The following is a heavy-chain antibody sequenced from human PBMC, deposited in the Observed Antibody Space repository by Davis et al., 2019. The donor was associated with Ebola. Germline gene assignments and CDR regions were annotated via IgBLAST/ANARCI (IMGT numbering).Heavy chain of an antibody. V-gene: IGHV3-30-3*01. CDR2: ISYDGSNK. CDR3: AKVIRITMVRGVDAFDI. J-gene: IGHJ3*02. CDR1: GFTFSSYA. Sequence: PGGSLRLSCAASGFTFSSYAMHWVRQAPGKGLEWVAVISYDGSNKYYADSVKGRFTISRDNSENTLYLQVNSLRAGDTAVYYCAKVIRITMVRGVDAFDIWGQGTMVTVSS. D-gene: IGHD3-10*01.